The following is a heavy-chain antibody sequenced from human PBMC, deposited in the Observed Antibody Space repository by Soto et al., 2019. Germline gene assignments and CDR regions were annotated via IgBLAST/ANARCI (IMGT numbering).Heavy chain of an antibody. D-gene: IGHD1-26*01. CDR2: INPNSGDT. CDR3: GSPRSGPSPDVGH. J-gene: IGHJ4*01. V-gene: IGHV1-2*02. Sequence: QVQLVQSGAEVKKPGASVKVSCKASVFSVDTTYCIHWVLRAPGQGLEWMGSINPNSGDTNYAQNFQGRVPMTRDTSISTAYMEVSSLTSDDTAVYYCGSPRSGPSPDVGHWGHGTVVTVSS. CDR1: VFSVDTTYC.